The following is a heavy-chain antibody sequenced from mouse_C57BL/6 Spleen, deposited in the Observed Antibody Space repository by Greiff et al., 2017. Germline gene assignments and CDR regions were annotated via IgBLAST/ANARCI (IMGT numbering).Heavy chain of an antibody. CDR1: GYTFTSYW. CDR3: ARRDGLFDY. V-gene: IGHV1-69*01. Sequence: VQLQQPGAELVMPGASVKLSCKASGYTFTSYWMHWVKQRPGQGLEWIGEIDPSDSYTNYNQKFKGKSTLTVDKSSSTAYMQLSSLTSEDSAVYYCARRDGLFDYWGQGTTLTVSS. CDR2: IDPSDSYT. D-gene: IGHD2-3*01. J-gene: IGHJ2*01.